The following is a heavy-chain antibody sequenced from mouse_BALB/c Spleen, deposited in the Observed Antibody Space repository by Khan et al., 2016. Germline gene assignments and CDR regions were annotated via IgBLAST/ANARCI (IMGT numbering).Heavy chain of an antibody. CDR3: ARRGGGNYAWFAY. J-gene: IGHJ3*01. D-gene: IGHD2-1*01. V-gene: IGHV1-9*01. Sequence: QMQLEESGAELMKPGASVKISCKATGYTFSSYWIEWVKQRPGHGLEWIGEILPGSGSTNYNEKFKGKATFTADTSSNTAYMQLSSLTSEDSAVSYCARRGGGNYAWFAYWGQGTLVTVSA. CDR2: ILPGSGST. CDR1: GYTFSSYW.